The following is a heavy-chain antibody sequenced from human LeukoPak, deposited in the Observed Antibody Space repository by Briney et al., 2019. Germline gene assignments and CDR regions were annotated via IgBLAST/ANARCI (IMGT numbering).Heavy chain of an antibody. D-gene: IGHD6-6*01. CDR3: ARDLGSSSLYYYYYMDV. V-gene: IGHV4-39*07. J-gene: IGHJ6*03. CDR2: IYYSGST. Sequence: SETLSLTCTVSGGSISSSSYYWGWIRQPPGKGLEWIGSIYYSGSTYYNPSLKSRVTISVDTSKNQFSLKLSSVTAADTAVYYCARDLGSSSLYYYYYMDVWSKGTTVTVSS. CDR1: GGSISSSSYY.